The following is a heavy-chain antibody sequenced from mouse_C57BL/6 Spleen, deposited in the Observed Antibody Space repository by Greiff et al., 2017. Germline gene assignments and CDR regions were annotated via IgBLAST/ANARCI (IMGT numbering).Heavy chain of an antibody. V-gene: IGHV5-17*01. CDR1: GFTFSAYG. J-gene: IGHJ2*01. CDR3: ARRGGSGSGHFDY. D-gene: IGHD1-1*01. CDR2: ISSGSSTI. Sequence: EVKVVESGGGLVQPGGSLKLSCAASGFTFSAYGMHWVRQAPEKGLEWVAYISSGSSTIYYADTVKGRFPISRDHATNTLFLQMTSRRSEDAAMYYCARRGGSGSGHFDYWGQGTTLTVSS.